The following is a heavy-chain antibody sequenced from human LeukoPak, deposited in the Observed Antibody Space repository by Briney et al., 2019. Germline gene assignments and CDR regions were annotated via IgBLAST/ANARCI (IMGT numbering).Heavy chain of an antibody. CDR2: IYYSGST. CDR1: GGSISSSSYY. J-gene: IGHJ5*02. CDR3: ARVDRDDYGEHEWFDP. V-gene: IGHV4-39*07. Sequence: SETLSLTCTVSGGSISSSSYYWGWIRQPPGTGLEWIGSIYYSGSTYYNPSLKSRVTISVDTSKNQFSLKLSSVTAADTAVYYCARVDRDDYGEHEWFDPWGQGTLVTVSS. D-gene: IGHD4-17*01.